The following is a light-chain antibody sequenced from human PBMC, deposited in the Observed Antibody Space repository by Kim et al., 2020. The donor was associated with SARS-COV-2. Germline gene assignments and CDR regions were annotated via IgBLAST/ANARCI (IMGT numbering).Light chain of an antibody. J-gene: IGLJ2*01. CDR3: QVWDSSSDHLVV. V-gene: IGLV3-21*04. CDR1: NIGSKR. Sequence: PGKTARITCGGNNIGSKRVVWYQQKPGEAPVLVIYYDSDRPSGIPEGCSGSNSGNTATLTISRVEAGDEADYYCQVWDSSSDHLVVFGGGTQLTVL. CDR2: YDS.